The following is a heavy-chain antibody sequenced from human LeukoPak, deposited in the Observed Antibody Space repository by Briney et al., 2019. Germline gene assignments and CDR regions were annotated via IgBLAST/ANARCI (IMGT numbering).Heavy chain of an antibody. CDR1: GFTFSSYA. CDR2: ISGSGGST. J-gene: IGHJ5*02. V-gene: IGHV3-23*01. Sequence: GGSLRLSCAASGFTFSSYAMSWVRQAPGKGLGWVSAISGSGGSTYYADSVKGRFTISRDNSKNTLYLQMNSLRAEDTAVYYCAKGGGAYNWFDPWGQGTLVTVSS. D-gene: IGHD3-10*01. CDR3: AKGGGAYNWFDP.